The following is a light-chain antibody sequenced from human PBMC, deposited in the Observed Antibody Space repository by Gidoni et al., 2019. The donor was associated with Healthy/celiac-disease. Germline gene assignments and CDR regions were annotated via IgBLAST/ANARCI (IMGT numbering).Light chain of an antibody. V-gene: IGKV1-39*01. CDR3: QQSYSTPYT. Sequence: DIQMTQPPSSLSASVGDRVTITCRASQSISSYLNWYQQKPGKAPKLLIYAASSLQSGVPSRFSGSGSGTDFTLTISSLQPEDFATDYCQQSYSTPYTFGQXTKLEIK. CDR2: AAS. CDR1: QSISSY. J-gene: IGKJ2*01.